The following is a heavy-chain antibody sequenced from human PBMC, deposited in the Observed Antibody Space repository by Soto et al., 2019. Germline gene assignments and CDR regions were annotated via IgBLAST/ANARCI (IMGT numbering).Heavy chain of an antibody. CDR2: ISGSGGST. CDR3: AKGGTIFGVVRGEYGMDV. J-gene: IGHJ6*02. Sequence: GGSLRLSCAASGFTFSSYAMSWVRQAPGKGLEWVSAISGSGGSTYYADSVKGRFTISRDNSKNTLYLQMNSLRAEDTAVYYCAKGGTIFGVVRGEYGMDVWGQGTTVTVSS. CDR1: GFTFSSYA. D-gene: IGHD3-3*01. V-gene: IGHV3-23*01.